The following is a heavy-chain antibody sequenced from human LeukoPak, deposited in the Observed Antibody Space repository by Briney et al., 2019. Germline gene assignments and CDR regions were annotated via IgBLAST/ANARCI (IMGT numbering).Heavy chain of an antibody. V-gene: IGHV1-58*01. D-gene: IGHD3-3*01. CDR1: GFTFTSSA. CDR2: IVAGSGNT. CDR3: AATGITIFGVVDY. Sequence: GTSVKVSCKASGFTFTSSAVQWVRQARGQRLEWIGWIVAGSGNTNYAQKFQERVTITRDMSTSTAYMELSSLRSEDTAVYYCAATGITIFGVVDYWGQGTLVTVSS. J-gene: IGHJ4*02.